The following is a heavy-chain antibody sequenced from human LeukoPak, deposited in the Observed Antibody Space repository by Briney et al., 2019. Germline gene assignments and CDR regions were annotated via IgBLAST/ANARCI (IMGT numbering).Heavy chain of an antibody. CDR3: ARANDYYDSSGYYFKYYFDY. J-gene: IGHJ4*02. CDR1: GFTFSSYW. Sequence: GGSLRLPCAASGFTFSSYWMSWVRQAPGKGLEWVANIKQDGSEKYYVDSVKGRFTISRDNAKNSLYLQMNSLRAEDTAVYYCARANDYYDSSGYYFKYYFDYWGQGTLVTVSS. D-gene: IGHD3-22*01. V-gene: IGHV3-7*01. CDR2: IKQDGSEK.